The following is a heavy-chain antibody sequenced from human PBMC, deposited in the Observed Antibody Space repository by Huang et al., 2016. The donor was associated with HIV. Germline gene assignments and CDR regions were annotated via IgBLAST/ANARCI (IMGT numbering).Heavy chain of an antibody. CDR3: ARARGYYDSSVSYYFDY. CDR1: GGTFSSYA. CDR2: IIPIFGTA. V-gene: IGHV1-69*13. J-gene: IGHJ4*02. D-gene: IGHD3-22*01. Sequence: QVQLVQSGAEVKKPGSSVKVSCKASGGTFSSYAISWVRQAPGQGLEGMGGIIPIFGTANYAQKFQGRVTITADESTSTAYMELSSLRSEDTAVYYCARARGYYDSSVSYYFDYWGQGTLVTVS.